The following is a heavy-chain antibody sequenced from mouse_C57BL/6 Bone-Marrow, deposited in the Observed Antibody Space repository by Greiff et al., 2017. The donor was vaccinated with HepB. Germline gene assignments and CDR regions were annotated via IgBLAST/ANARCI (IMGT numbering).Heavy chain of an antibody. Sequence: EVQLVESEGGLVQPGSSMKLSCTASGFTFSDYYMAWVRQVPEKGLEWVANINYDGSSTYYLDSLKSRFIISRANAKNILYLQMSSLKSEDTATYYCARDGGLGRGFDYWGQGTTLTVSS. CDR1: GFTFSDYY. V-gene: IGHV5-16*01. CDR3: ARDGGLGRGFDY. CDR2: INYDGSST. D-gene: IGHD4-1*01. J-gene: IGHJ2*01.